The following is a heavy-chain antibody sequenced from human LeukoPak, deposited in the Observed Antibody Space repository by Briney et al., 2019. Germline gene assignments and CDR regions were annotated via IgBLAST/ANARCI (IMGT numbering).Heavy chain of an antibody. CDR3: AASELTTLDI. CDR2: INNGGSTK. CDR1: GFTFSSCE. Sequence: GGSLRLSCAASGFTFSSCEMNWVRQAPGKGPEWVSYINNGGSTKYYADSVKGRFTISRDNAKNSLYLQMNSLRAEDTAVYYCAASELTTLDIWGQGTMVTVSS. D-gene: IGHD4-11*01. J-gene: IGHJ3*02. V-gene: IGHV3-48*03.